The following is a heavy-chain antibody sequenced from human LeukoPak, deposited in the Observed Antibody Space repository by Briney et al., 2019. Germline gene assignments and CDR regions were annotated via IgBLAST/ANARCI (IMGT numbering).Heavy chain of an antibody. CDR3: AKFSRYSYGHYFDY. CDR1: GFTFSSYG. CDR2: ISYDGSNK. V-gene: IGHV3-30*18. D-gene: IGHD5-18*01. J-gene: IGHJ4*02. Sequence: PGRSLRLSCAASGFTFSSYGMHWVRQAPGKGLEWVAVISYDGSNKYYADSVKGRFTISRDNSKNTLYLQMNSLRAEDTAVYYCAKFSRYSYGHYFDYWGQGTLVTVSS.